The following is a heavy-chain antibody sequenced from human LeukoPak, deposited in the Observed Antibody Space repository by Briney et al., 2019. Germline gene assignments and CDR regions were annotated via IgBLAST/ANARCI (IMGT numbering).Heavy chain of an antibody. CDR2: ISGRSSTI. D-gene: IGHD3-10*01. CDR3: ARVRLDSGTYSLYY. CDR1: GFTFSSYS. J-gene: IGHJ4*02. V-gene: IGHV3-48*01. Sequence: GGSLRLSCAASGFTFSSYSMNWVRQAPGKGLEWVSYISGRSSTIYYADSVKGRFTISRDNAENSLYLQMNSLRAEDTAVYYCARVRLDSGTYSLYYWGQGTLVTVPS.